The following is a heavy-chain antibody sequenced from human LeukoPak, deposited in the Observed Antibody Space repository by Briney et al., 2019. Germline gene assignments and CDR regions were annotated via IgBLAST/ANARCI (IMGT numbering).Heavy chain of an antibody. CDR3: AVDWAYNWFDP. Sequence: GGSLRLSCAASGFKFDAYAMRWVREAPGKGLEWFSGFHWKGGSTGYADSVKGRFTISRDNAKNSLYLQMNSLRAEDTAVYYCAVDWAYNWFDPWGQGTLVTVSS. J-gene: IGHJ5*02. CDR2: FHWKGGST. D-gene: IGHD7-27*01. V-gene: IGHV3-20*04. CDR1: GFKFDAYA.